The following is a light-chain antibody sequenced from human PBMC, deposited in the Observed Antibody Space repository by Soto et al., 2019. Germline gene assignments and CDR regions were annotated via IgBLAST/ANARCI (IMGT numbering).Light chain of an antibody. J-gene: IGLJ2*01. CDR1: SRDIGDYNY. CDR2: AVT. CDR3: NSYTSSSSYVV. Sequence: QSALTQPASVSGSPGQSITISCTGTSRDIGDYNYVSWYQQRPGKAPKLMIYAVTNRPSGVSSRFSGSKSGNTASLTISGLQAEDEADYYCNSYTSSSSYVVFGGGTKLTVL. V-gene: IGLV2-14*01.